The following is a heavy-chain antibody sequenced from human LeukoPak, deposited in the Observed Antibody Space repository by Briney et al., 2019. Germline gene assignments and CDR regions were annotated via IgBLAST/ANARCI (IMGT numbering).Heavy chain of an antibody. CDR3: AKEDTLTTVYFDY. J-gene: IGHJ4*02. CDR1: GFTFSSYA. V-gene: IGHV3-23*01. CDR2: ISGSDDST. D-gene: IGHD4-17*01. Sequence: GGSLRLSCAASGFTFSSYAMSWVRQAPGEGLEGVSAISGSDDSTYYADSVKGRFTISRDNSRNTLYLQVNSLRAEDTAVYYCAKEDTLTTVYFDYWGQGTLVTVSS.